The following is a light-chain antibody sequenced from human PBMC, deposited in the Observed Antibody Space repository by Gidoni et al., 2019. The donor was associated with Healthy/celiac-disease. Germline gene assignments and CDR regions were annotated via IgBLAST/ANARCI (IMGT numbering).Light chain of an antibody. CDR2: DAS. Sequence: AIQFTQSPSSLSATVGDRVTITCRASQGISSALAWYQQKPGKAPKLLIYDASSLESGVPSRFRGSGSGTDFTLTISSLQPEDFATYYCQQFNSDPVTFGGGTKVDIK. CDR1: QGISSA. V-gene: IGKV1-13*02. CDR3: QQFNSDPVT. J-gene: IGKJ4*01.